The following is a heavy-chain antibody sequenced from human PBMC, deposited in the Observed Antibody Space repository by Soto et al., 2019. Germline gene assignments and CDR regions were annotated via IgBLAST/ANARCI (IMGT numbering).Heavy chain of an antibody. Sequence: PGGSLRLSCAASGFTFSSYGMHWVRQAPGKGLEWVAVISYDGSNKYYADSVKGRFTISRDNSKNTLYLQMNSLRAEDTAVYYFAKDQDARWYRSDIVATPKDYWGQGTLVTVSS. CDR3: AKDQDARWYRSDIVATPKDY. CDR2: ISYDGSNK. J-gene: IGHJ4*02. CDR1: GFTFSSYG. V-gene: IGHV3-30*18. D-gene: IGHD5-12*01.